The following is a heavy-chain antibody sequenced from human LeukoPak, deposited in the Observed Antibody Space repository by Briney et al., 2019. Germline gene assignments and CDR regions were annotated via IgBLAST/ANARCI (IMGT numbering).Heavy chain of an antibody. Sequence: GASVKVSCKASGGTFSSYAISWVRQAPGQGLGWMGGIIPIFGTANYAQKFQGRVTITTDESTSTAYMELSSLRSEDTAVYYCAREGRPAGFYYGSGSYVWDYWGQGTLVTVSS. CDR3: AREGRPAGFYYGSGSYVWDY. D-gene: IGHD3-10*01. V-gene: IGHV1-69*05. CDR2: IIPIFGTA. J-gene: IGHJ4*02. CDR1: GGTFSSYA.